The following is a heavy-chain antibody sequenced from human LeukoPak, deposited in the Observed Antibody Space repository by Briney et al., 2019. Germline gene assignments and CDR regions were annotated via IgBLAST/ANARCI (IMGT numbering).Heavy chain of an antibody. CDR3: ARAATVTRVFDY. Sequence: SETLSLTCTVSGGSISSYYWSWIRQPPGKGLEWIEYIYYSGSTNYNPSLKSRDTISVDTSKNQFSLKLSSVTAADTAVYYCARAATVTRVFDYWGQGTLVTVSS. CDR1: GGSISSYY. CDR2: IYYSGST. J-gene: IGHJ4*02. V-gene: IGHV4-59*08. D-gene: IGHD4-17*01.